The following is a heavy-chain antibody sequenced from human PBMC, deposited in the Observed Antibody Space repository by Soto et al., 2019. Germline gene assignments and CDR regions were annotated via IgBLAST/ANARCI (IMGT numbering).Heavy chain of an antibody. CDR1: GFTFDDYA. Sequence: EVQLVESGGGLVQPGRSLRLSCAASGFTFDDYAMHWVRQAPGKGLEWVSGISWNSGSIGYADSVKGRFTISRDNAKNSLYLQMNSLRAEDTALYYCAKDNSGWYSNWFDPWGQGTLVTVSS. J-gene: IGHJ5*02. V-gene: IGHV3-9*01. D-gene: IGHD6-19*01. CDR3: AKDNSGWYSNWFDP. CDR2: ISWNSGSI.